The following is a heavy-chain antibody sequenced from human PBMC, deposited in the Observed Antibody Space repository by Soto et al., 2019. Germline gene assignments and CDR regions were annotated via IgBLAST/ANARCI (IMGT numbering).Heavy chain of an antibody. CDR2: ILSDGSNE. CDR3: AKSSPYGSTGYFTHN. J-gene: IGHJ4*02. V-gene: IGHV3-30-3*01. D-gene: IGHD3-22*01. CDR1: GVTSSGYA. Sequence: GGSLRLSCAASGVTSSGYAMHWARQPPGKGLEWVAVILSDGSNEYYADSVKGRFTISRDNSKNSLYLQMNSLRSEDTAVYFCAKSSPYGSTGYFTHNRGRGTLGTVS.